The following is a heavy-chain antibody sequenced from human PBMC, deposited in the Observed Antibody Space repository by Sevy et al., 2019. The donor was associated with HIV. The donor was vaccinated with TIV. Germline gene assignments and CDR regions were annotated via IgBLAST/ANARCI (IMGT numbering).Heavy chain of an antibody. CDR1: GGSISSSSYY. D-gene: IGHD2-15*01. CDR2: IYYSGGT. CDR3: ARRGYCSGGSCYSRDY. V-gene: IGHV4-39*01. J-gene: IGHJ4*02. Sequence: SETLSLTCTVSGGSISSSSYYWGWIRQPPGKGLEWIGSIYYSGGTYYNPSLKSRVTISVDTSKNQFSLKLSSVTAADTAVYYCARRGYCSGGSCYSRDYWGQGTLVTVS.